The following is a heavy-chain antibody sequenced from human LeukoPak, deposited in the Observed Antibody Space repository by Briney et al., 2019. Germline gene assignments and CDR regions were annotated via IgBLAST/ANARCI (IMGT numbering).Heavy chain of an antibody. Sequence: EASVKVSCKAPGYTFTSYGISWVRQAPGQGFEWMGWISANNGNTNYAQKLQGRVTMTTDTSTSTAYMELRSLRSDDTAVYYCARVLAAAGTNYFDYWGQGTLVTVSS. V-gene: IGHV1-18*01. CDR2: ISANNGNT. J-gene: IGHJ4*02. D-gene: IGHD6-13*01. CDR3: ARVLAAAGTNYFDY. CDR1: GYTFTSYG.